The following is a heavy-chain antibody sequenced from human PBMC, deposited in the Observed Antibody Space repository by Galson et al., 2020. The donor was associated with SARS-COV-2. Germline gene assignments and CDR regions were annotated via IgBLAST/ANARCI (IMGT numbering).Heavy chain of an antibody. Sequence: GGSLRLSCAASGFTLSRYWMTWVRQAPGKGLEWVANINEDGSEKNYVDSVKGRFTISRDNAKNSLYLQLNSLRAEDTAIYFCARDTTPGNDRAWYDALDSWGQGTMVTGSS. J-gene: IGHJ3*02. CDR3: ARDTTPGNDRAWYDALDS. CDR1: GFTLSRYW. CDR2: INEDGSEK. D-gene: IGHD3-22*01. V-gene: IGHV3-7*01.